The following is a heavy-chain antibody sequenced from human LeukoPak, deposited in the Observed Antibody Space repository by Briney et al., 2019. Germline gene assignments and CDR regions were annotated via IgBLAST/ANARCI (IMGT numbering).Heavy chain of an antibody. V-gene: IGHV1-3*01. J-gene: IGHJ3*02. CDR2: INAGNGNT. CDR1: GYTFTSYA. CDR3: AGATHFSSGWSDAFDI. D-gene: IGHD6-19*01. Sequence: ASVKVSCKASGYTFTSYAMHWVRQAPGQRLEWMGWINAGNGNTKYSQKFQGRVTITRDTSASTAYMELSSLRSEDTAVYYCAGATHFSSGWSDAFDIWGQRTMVTVSS.